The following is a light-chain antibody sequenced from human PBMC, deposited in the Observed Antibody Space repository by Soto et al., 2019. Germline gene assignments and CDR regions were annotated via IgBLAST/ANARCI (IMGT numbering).Light chain of an antibody. V-gene: IGKV3-11*01. CDR2: DAS. CDR1: QSVSSY. J-gene: IGKJ5*01. CDR3: HQRSNWPPIT. Sequence: EIVLTQSPATLSLSPGERATLSCRASQSVSSYLAWYPQKPGQAPRLLIYDASNRATGIPARFSGSGSGTDFTLSISSLETEDFAVYYCHQRSNWPPITFGQGTRLEIK.